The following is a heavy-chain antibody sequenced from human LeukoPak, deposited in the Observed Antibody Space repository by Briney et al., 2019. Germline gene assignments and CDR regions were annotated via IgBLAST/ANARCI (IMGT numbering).Heavy chain of an antibody. Sequence: SETLSLTCTVSGGSISSYYWSWIRQPPGKGLEWIGYIYYSGNTNHNPSLKSRVTISLDTSKNQFSLKLSSVTAADTAVYYCARHYDTSGYWFYFDHWGQGTLLTVSS. D-gene: IGHD3-22*01. V-gene: IGHV4-59*08. CDR3: ARHYDTSGYWFYFDH. CDR2: IYYSGNT. J-gene: IGHJ4*02. CDR1: GGSISSYY.